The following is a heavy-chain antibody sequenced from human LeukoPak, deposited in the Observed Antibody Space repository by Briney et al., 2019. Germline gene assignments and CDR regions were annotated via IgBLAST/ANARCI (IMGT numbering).Heavy chain of an antibody. CDR3: ARSPQWWRYFDY. D-gene: IGHD2-15*01. Sequence: GGSLRLSCAASGFTVSSNDMSWVRQAPGKGLEWVSYISSSGSTIYYADSVKGRFTISRDNAKNSLYLQMNSLRAEDTAVYYCARSPQWWRYFDYWGQGTLVTVSS. J-gene: IGHJ4*02. V-gene: IGHV3-11*04. CDR1: GFTVSSND. CDR2: ISSSGSTI.